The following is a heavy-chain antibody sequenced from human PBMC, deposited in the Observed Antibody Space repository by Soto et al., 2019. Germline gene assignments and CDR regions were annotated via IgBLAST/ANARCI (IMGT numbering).Heavy chain of an antibody. Sequence: QVQLQQWGAGLLKPSETLSLTCAVYGGSFSGYYWSWIRQPPGKGLEWIGEINHSGSTNYNPSLKSRVTISVDTSKNQFSLKLSSVTAADTAVYYCARRSYYDFWSGYYMLGYYYGMDVWGQGTTVTVSS. V-gene: IGHV4-34*01. CDR1: GGSFSGYY. CDR2: INHSGST. D-gene: IGHD3-3*01. CDR3: ARRSYYDFWSGYYMLGYYYGMDV. J-gene: IGHJ6*02.